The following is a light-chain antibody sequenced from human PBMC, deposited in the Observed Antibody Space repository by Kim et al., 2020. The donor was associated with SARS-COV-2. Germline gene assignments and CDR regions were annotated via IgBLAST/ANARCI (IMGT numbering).Light chain of an antibody. CDR3: CSYAGSVFV. J-gene: IGLJ1*01. Sequence: PGQSVTISCTGTSGDVGVYSFVSWYQHHPGKAPKLMIYDVSRRPSGVPDRFSGSKSGNMASLNISRLQADDESDYYCCSYAGSVFVFGTGTKVTVL. CDR1: SGDVGVYSF. V-gene: IGLV2-11*01. CDR2: DVS.